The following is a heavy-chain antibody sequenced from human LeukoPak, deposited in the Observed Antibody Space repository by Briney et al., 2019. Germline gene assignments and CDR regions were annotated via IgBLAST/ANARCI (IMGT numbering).Heavy chain of an antibody. J-gene: IGHJ4*02. CDR2: TYYRSKWYT. V-gene: IGHV6-1*01. Sequence: SQTLSLTCAISGDSVSSNSAAWNWVRQSPSRGLEWLGRTYYRSKWYTDYAESVKSRITINPDTSKNQFSLQVNSVTPEDTAVYYCARGSSRVYYYDSSGYSHAFDYWGQGILVTVSS. D-gene: IGHD3-22*01. CDR3: ARGSSRVYYYDSSGYSHAFDY. CDR1: GDSVSSNSAA.